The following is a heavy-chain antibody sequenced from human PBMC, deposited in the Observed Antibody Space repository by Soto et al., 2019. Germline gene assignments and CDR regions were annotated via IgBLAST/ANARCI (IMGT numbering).Heavy chain of an antibody. J-gene: IGHJ6*02. V-gene: IGHV4-30-4*01. Sequence: PSETLSLTCTVSGGSISSGDYYWSWIRQPPGKGLEWIGYIYYSGSTYYNPSLKSRVTISVDTSKNQFSLKLSSVTAADTAVYYCARDLEQLANRGVYYYYGMDVWGQGTTVTV. D-gene: IGHD6-6*01. CDR3: ARDLEQLANRGVYYYYGMDV. CDR1: GGSISSGDYY. CDR2: IYYSGST.